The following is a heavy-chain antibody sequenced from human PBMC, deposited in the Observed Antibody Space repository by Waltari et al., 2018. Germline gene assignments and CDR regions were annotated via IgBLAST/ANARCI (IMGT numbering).Heavy chain of an antibody. CDR3: ARGSLSVRGVAY. CDR2: MNPNSGNT. Sequence: QVQLVQSGAEVKKPGASVKVSCKVSGYTLTELSMHWVRQATGQGLEWMGWMNPNSGNTGYAQKFQGRVTMTRNTSISTAYMELSSLRSEDTAVYYCARGSLSVRGVAYWGQGTLVTVSS. CDR1: GYTLTELS. J-gene: IGHJ4*02. D-gene: IGHD3-10*01. V-gene: IGHV1-8*01.